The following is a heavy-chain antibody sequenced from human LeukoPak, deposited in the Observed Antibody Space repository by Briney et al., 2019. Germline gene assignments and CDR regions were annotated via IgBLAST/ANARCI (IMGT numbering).Heavy chain of an antibody. CDR2: NYYSGST. Sequence: SETLSLPCTVSVDSIRRGGYYWSRVRQQPGKGLWWIGYNYYSGSTYYNPSLKSRVNISVDRSKNQSSPTLKHLTAADTAVYYCARVAAAGSRYYFDYWGQGGLVSVSS. J-gene: IGHJ4*02. V-gene: IGHV4-31*03. CDR3: ARVAAAGSRYYFDY. CDR1: VDSIRRGGYY. D-gene: IGHD6-13*01.